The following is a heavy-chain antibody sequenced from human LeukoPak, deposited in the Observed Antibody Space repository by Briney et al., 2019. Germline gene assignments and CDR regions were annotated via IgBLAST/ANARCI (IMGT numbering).Heavy chain of an antibody. D-gene: IGHD3-22*01. CDR3: ARERGDYYDSSGYVYYFDY. V-gene: IGHV4-59*01. CDR1: GGSISSYY. Sequence: SETLSLTCTVSGGSISSYYWSWIRQPPGKGLECIAYIYYSGSTNYNPSLKSRVTITVDTSKNQFSLKLSSVTAADTAVYYCARERGDYYDSSGYVYYFDYWGQGTLVTVSS. J-gene: IGHJ4*02. CDR2: IYYSGST.